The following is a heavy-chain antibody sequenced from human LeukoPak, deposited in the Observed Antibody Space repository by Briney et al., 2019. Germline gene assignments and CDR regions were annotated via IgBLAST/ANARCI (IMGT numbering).Heavy chain of an antibody. J-gene: IGHJ4*02. CDR1: GGTFSSYA. Sequence: ASVKVSCKASGGTFSSYAISWVRQAPGQGIEWMGRIIPIFGIANYAQKFQGRVTITADKSTSTAYMELSSLRSEDTAVYYCAFEAYGGPTPRNYWGQGTLVTVSS. V-gene: IGHV1-69*04. CDR2: IIPIFGIA. CDR3: AFEAYGGPTPRNY. D-gene: IGHD4-23*01.